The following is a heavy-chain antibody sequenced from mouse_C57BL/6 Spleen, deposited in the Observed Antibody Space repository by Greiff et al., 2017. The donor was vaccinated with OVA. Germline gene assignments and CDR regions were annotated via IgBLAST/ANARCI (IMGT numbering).Heavy chain of an antibody. CDR1: GYSITSGYY. Sequence: EVHLVESGPGLVKPSQSLSLTCSVTGYSITSGYYWNWIRQFPGNKLEWMGYISYDGSNNYNPSLKNRISITRDTSKNQFFLKLNSVTTEDTATYYCARDLDYDYPLYAMDYWGQGTSVTVSS. V-gene: IGHV3-6*01. CDR3: ARDLDYDYPLYAMDY. J-gene: IGHJ4*01. CDR2: ISYDGSN. D-gene: IGHD2-4*01.